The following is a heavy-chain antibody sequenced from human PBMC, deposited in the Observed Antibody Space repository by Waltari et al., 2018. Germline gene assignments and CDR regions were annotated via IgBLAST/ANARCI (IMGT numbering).Heavy chain of an antibody. CDR3: ARANTIFGVIRTWYYMDV. CDR2: SNHSGST. D-gene: IGHD3-3*01. Sequence: QVQLQQWGAGLLKPSETLSLTCVVSGGSFSGYYWSGIRQPPGTGVEWIGESNHSGSTNYSPALKSRVTIAIETSKAQFSLKLRSVAVADTAVYYCARANTIFGVIRTWYYMDVWGKGTPVTVSS. CDR1: GGSFSGYY. J-gene: IGHJ6*03. V-gene: IGHV4-34*01.